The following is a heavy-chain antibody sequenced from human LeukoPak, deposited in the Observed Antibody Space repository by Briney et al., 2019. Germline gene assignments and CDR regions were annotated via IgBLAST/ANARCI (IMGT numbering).Heavy chain of an antibody. Sequence: PSETLSLTCTVSGGSISSHYWSWIRQPPGKGLEWIGYIYYSGSTNYNPSLKSRVTISVDTSKNQFSLKLSSVTAADTAVYYCASKNAKYSSSWYGGYYYYYMDVWGKGTTVTVSS. CDR1: GGSISSHY. CDR2: IYYSGST. V-gene: IGHV4-59*11. D-gene: IGHD6-13*01. CDR3: ASKNAKYSSSWYGGYYYYYMDV. J-gene: IGHJ6*03.